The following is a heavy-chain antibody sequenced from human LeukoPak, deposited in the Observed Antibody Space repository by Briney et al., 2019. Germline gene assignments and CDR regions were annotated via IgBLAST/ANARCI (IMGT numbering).Heavy chain of an antibody. Sequence: SETLSLTCTVSGGSISSYYWSWIRQPPGKGLEWIGYIYYSGSTNYNPSLKSRVTISVDTSKNQFSLKLSSVTAADTAVYYCARDRPGAWWLELGGAFDIWGQGTMVTVS. CDR3: ARDRPGAWWLELGGAFDI. J-gene: IGHJ3*02. CDR1: GGSISSYY. V-gene: IGHV4-59*01. CDR2: IYYSGST. D-gene: IGHD1-7*01.